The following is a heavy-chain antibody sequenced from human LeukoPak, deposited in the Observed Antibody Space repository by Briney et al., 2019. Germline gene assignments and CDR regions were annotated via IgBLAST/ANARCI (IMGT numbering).Heavy chain of an antibody. CDR1: GGSLSSYY. CDR2: IYYSGST. J-gene: IGHJ5*02. D-gene: IGHD2-15*01. V-gene: IGHV4-59*01. CDR3: ARDNLGYCSGGSCYSDWFDP. Sequence: PSETLSLTCTVSGGSLSSYYWSWIRQPPGKGLEWVGYIYYSGSTNYNPSLKSRVTISVDTSKNQFCLKLSSVTAADTAVYYCARDNLGYCSGGSCYSDWFDPWGQGTLVTVSS.